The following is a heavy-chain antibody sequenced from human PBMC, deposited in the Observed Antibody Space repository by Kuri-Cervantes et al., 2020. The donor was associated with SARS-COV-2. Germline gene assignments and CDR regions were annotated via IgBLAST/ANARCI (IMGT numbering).Heavy chain of an antibody. V-gene: IGHV1-2*04. CDR3: VRGIGDMSNFSNWFDP. J-gene: IGHJ5*02. D-gene: IGHD2-21*01. Sequence: ASVKVSCKASGYTFTGYYMHWVRQAPGQGLEWMGWINPNNGGTNYAQKFQGWVTMTRDTSISTAYMELSRLRSDDTAVYYCVRGIGDMSNFSNWFDPWGQGTLVTVSS. CDR2: INPNNGGT. CDR1: GYTFTGYY.